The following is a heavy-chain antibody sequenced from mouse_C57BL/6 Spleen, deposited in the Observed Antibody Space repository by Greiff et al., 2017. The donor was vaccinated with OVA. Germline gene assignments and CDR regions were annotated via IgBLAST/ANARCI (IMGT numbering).Heavy chain of an antibody. CDR1: GYSITSGYY. J-gene: IGHJ3*01. Sequence: EVKLEESGPGLVKPSQSLSLTCSVTGYSITSGYYWNWIRQFPGNKLEWMGYISYDGSNNYNPSLKNRISITRDTSKNQFFLKLNSVTTEDTATYYCARLDDYDAWFAYWGQGTLVTVSA. CDR2: ISYDGSN. V-gene: IGHV3-6*01. CDR3: ARLDDYDAWFAY. D-gene: IGHD2-4*01.